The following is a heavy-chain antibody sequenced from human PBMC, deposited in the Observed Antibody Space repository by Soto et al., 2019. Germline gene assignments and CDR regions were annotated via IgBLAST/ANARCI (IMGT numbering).Heavy chain of an antibody. Sequence: ASVKVSCKASGYTFSSYSMQWGRQAPGQRLEWMGWINAGNGNTKYSQKFQGRVTITSDSSASTAYMELSSLKSEDTAFYYCARLSSTWPYYYGMDVWGQGTTVTVSS. CDR3: ARLSSTWPYYYGMDV. CDR2: INAGNGNT. J-gene: IGHJ6*02. D-gene: IGHD6-13*01. CDR1: GYTFSSYS. V-gene: IGHV1-3*01.